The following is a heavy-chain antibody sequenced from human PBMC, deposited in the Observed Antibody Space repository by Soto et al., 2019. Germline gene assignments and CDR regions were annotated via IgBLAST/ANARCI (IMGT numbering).Heavy chain of an antibody. CDR2: IYYSGST. V-gene: IGHV4-31*03. CDR3: AIMVYANYYFDY. Sequence: PSETLSLTCTVSGGSISSGGYYWSWIRQHPGKGLEWIGYIYYSGSTYYNPSLKSRVTISVDTSKNQFSLKLSSVTAADTAVYYCAIMVYANYYFDYWGQGTLVTVSS. J-gene: IGHJ4*02. D-gene: IGHD2-8*01. CDR1: GGSISSGGYY.